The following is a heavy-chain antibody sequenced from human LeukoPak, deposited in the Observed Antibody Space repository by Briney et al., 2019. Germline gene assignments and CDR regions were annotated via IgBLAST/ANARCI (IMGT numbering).Heavy chain of an antibody. J-gene: IGHJ6*02. CDR2: INPNSGGT. CDR3: ARDYKGYSPSYDMDV. Sequence: ASVKVSCKASGYTFTGYYMHWVRQAPGQGLEWMGWINPNSGGTNYAQKFQGRVTMTRDTSISTAYMELSRLRSDDTAVYYCARDYKGYSPSYDMDVWGQGTTVTVSS. D-gene: IGHD5-18*01. CDR1: GYTFTGYY. V-gene: IGHV1-2*02.